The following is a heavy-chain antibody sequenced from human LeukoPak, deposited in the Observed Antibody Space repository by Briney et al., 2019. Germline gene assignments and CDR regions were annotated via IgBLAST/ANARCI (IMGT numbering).Heavy chain of an antibody. D-gene: IGHD2-2*01. V-gene: IGHV3-30*18. CDR1: GFTFSNYG. J-gene: IGHJ4*02. CDR3: AKIARSQLLSPYFDY. Sequence: GGSLRLSCAASGFTFSNYGIHWVRQAPGKGLEWVAIISYDGSNEYYADSVKGRFTISRDNSKNTLYLQMNSLRAEDTAVYYCAKIARSQLLSPYFDYWGQGTLVTVSS. CDR2: ISYDGSNE.